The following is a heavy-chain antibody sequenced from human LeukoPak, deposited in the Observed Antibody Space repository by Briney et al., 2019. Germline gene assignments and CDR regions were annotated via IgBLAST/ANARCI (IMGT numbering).Heavy chain of an antibody. V-gene: IGHV1-69*13. J-gene: IGHJ6*02. Sequence: SVKVSCKASGGTFSSYATSWVRQAPGQGLEWMGGIIPIFGTANYAQKFQGRVTITADESTSTAYLELSSLTSEDTAVYYCARVVLGRRWLQTSYYYGMDVWGQGTTVTVSS. CDR2: IIPIFGTA. D-gene: IGHD5-24*01. CDR1: GGTFSSYA. CDR3: ARVVLGRRWLQTSYYYGMDV.